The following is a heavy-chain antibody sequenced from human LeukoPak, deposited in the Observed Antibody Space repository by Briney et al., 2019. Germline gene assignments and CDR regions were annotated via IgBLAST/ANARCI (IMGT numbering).Heavy chain of an antibody. CDR2: IYNGVNT. CDR1: GASVSSASY. J-gene: IGHJ4*02. V-gene: IGHV4-61*01. CDR3: ARHVAGGFDY. Sequence: PSETLSLTCTVSGASVSSASYWSWIRQPPGKGVEWIAHIYNGVNTNYNPSLKSRVTISVDTSKNQFSLKLSSVTAADTAVYYCARHVAGGFDYWGQGTLVTVSS. D-gene: IGHD6-19*01.